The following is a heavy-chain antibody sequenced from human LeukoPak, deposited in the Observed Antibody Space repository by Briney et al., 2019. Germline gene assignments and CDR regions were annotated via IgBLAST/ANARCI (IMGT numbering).Heavy chain of an antibody. CDR3: AKDSSSWYGSPSFDY. CDR1: GFTFDDYA. Sequence: GGSLRLSCAASGFTFDDYAMHWVRQAPGKGLEWVSLISGDGGSTYYADSVKGRFTISRDNSKNSLYLQMNSLRTEDTALYYCAKDSSSWYGSPSFDYWGQGTLVTVSS. J-gene: IGHJ4*02. CDR2: ISGDGGST. V-gene: IGHV3-43*02. D-gene: IGHD6-13*01.